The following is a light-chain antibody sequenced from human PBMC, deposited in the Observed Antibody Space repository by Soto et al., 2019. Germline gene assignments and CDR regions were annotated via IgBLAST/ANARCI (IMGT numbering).Light chain of an antibody. CDR2: AAS. CDR3: KQYYSYPYT. J-gene: IGKJ2*01. CDR1: QGISSY. V-gene: IGKV1-8*01. Sequence: AIRMTQSPSSFSASTGDRVTITCRASQGISSYLAWYQQKPGKAPKLLIYAASTLQSGVPSRFSGSGSGTDFTLTISCLQPEDFATYYCKQYYSYPYTFGQGTKVDMK.